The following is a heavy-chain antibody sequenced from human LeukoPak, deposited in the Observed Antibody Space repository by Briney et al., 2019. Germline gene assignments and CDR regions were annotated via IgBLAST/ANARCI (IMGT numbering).Heavy chain of an antibody. CDR1: GGTFSSYA. CDR2: IIPIFGTA. D-gene: IGHD3-22*01. J-gene: IGHJ4*02. V-gene: IGHV1-69*05. CDR3: ASPAPDSSGYFTFDY. Sequence: SVKVSCKASGGTFSSYAISWVRQAPGQGLEWMGGIIPIFGTANYAQKFQGRVTITTDESTSTAYMELSSLRSEDTAVYYCASPAPDSSGYFTFDYWGQGTLVTVSS.